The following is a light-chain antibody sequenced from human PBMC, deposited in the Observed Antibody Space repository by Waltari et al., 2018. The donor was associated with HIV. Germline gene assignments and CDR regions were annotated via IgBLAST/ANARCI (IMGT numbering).Light chain of an antibody. CDR1: SSDVGTYNL. J-gene: IGLJ2*01. CDR2: EVS. V-gene: IGLV2-23*02. Sequence: QSALTPPASVSGSPGQSLTISCTGTSSDVGTYNLVSWYQQPPGKIPKVMIYEVSKRPSGVANRFSGSKSGNRSSLTISGLQAEDEADYYCCSYAGSSAVVFGGGTKLTVL. CDR3: CSYAGSSAVV.